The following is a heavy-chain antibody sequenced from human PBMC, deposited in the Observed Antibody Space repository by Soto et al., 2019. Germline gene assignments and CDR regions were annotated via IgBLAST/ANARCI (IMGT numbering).Heavy chain of an antibody. V-gene: IGHV1-18*04. Sequence: ASVKVSCKASGYTFTSYGISWVRQAPGQGLEWMGWISAYNGNTNYAQKLQGRVTMTTDTSTSTAYMELRSLRSDDTAVYYCARSSIVVVPAASLVASYYGMDVWGQGTTVTVSS. CDR3: ARSSIVVVPAASLVASYYGMDV. CDR2: ISAYNGNT. J-gene: IGHJ6*02. D-gene: IGHD2-2*01. CDR1: GYTFTSYG.